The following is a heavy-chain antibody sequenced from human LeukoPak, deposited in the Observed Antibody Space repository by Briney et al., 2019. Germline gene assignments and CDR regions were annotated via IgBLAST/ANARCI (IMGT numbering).Heavy chain of an antibody. CDR2: ISSSGSNI. D-gene: IGHD5-24*01. V-gene: IGHV3-11*01. CDR1: GFTFSDYY. Sequence: GGSLRLSCAASGFTFSDYYMSWIRQAPGKGLEWVSYISSSGSNIYYADSVKGRFTISRDNAKNSLYLQVNSLRAEDTAVYYCARATTIPKREDYFDYWGQGTLVTVSS. CDR3: ARATTIPKREDYFDY. J-gene: IGHJ4*02.